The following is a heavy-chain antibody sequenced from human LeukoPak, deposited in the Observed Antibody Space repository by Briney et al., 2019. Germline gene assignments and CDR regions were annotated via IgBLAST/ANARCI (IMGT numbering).Heavy chain of an antibody. CDR3: AKDAIIGATIREIHS. V-gene: IGHV3-30*18. CDR2: ISYDGNDK. CDR1: GFTFCKYG. Sequence: GRSLRLSRAAPGFTFCKYGGYGVRQAPGKGLEWVTFISYDGNDKYYGDSVKGRFTISRDNSKNTLYLQMNSLRPEDTAVYYCAKDAIIGATIREIHSWGEGTLVTVSS. J-gene: IGHJ4*02. D-gene: IGHD5-12*01.